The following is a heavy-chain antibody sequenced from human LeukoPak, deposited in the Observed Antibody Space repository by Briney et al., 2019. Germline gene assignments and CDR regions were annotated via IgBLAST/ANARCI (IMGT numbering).Heavy chain of an antibody. CDR3: TRECSSTTCPFDAFDF. CDR2: VYYSGST. CDR1: GGSISGYH. J-gene: IGHJ3*01. D-gene: IGHD2-2*01. V-gene: IGHV4-59*12. Sequence: PSETLSLTCTVSGGSISGYHWSWIRQSPGKGLEYIGYVYYSGSTNYNPSLKSRVTISVDTSKNQFSLRLSSVTAADTAVYFCTRECSSTTCPFDAFDFWGPGATVTVSS.